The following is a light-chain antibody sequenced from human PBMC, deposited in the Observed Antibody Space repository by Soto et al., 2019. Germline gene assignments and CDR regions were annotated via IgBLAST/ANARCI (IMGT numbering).Light chain of an antibody. CDR2: DNN. V-gene: IGLV1-51*01. J-gene: IGLJ2*01. CDR3: GTWDSSLSAGV. Sequence: QSVWTQPPSVSAAPGQKVTISCSGSSPNIGKNYVSWYQQLPGTAPKLLIYDNNKRPSGIPDRFSGSKSGTSATLGITGLQTGDEADYYCGTWDSSLSAGVFGGGTKVTVL. CDR1: SPNIGKNY.